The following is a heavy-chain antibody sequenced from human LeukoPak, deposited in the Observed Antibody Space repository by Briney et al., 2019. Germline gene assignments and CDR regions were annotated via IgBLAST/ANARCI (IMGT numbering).Heavy chain of an antibody. V-gene: IGHV1-69*05. J-gene: IGHJ4*02. CDR3: ARSDSSGYTPHYYFDD. Sequence: SVKVSCKASGGTSRSYAINWVRQAPGQGLEWMGKIIPIFATPNYAQKFQGRVTITTDESTSTAYMELSSLRSEDTAVYYCARSDSSGYTPHYYFDDWGQGTLVSVSS. D-gene: IGHD3-22*01. CDR1: GGTSRSYA. CDR2: IIPIFATP.